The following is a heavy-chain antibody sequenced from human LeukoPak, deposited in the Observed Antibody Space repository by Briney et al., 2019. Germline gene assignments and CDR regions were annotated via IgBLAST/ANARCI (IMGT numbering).Heavy chain of an antibody. V-gene: IGHV3-43*01. CDR1: GFTFDDYT. J-gene: IGHJ6*03. CDR3: AKDKGSSGPRVWYYYMDV. Sequence: TGGSLRLSCAASGFTFDDYTMHWGRQAPGKGLEWVSLISWDGGSTYYADSVKGRFTISRDNSKNSLYLQMNSLRTEDTALYYCAKDKGSSGPRVWYYYMDVWGKGTTVTVSS. D-gene: IGHD6-19*01. CDR2: ISWDGGST.